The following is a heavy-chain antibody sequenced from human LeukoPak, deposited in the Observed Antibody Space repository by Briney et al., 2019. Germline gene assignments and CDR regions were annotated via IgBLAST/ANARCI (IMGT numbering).Heavy chain of an antibody. J-gene: IGHJ4*02. CDR2: ISGSGGST. CDR3: AKDRDYYDSSGYYPLDY. CDR1: GFTFSSYA. D-gene: IGHD3-22*01. V-gene: IGHV3-23*01. Sequence: GGSLRLSCAASGFTFSSYAMSWVRQAPGKGLEWVSAISGSGGSTYYADSVKGRFTISRDNSKNTLYLQMNSLRVEDTAVYYCAKDRDYYDSSGYYPLDYWGQGTLVTVPS.